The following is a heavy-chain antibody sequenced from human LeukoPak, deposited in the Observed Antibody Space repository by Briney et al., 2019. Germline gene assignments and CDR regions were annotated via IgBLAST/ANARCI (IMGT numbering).Heavy chain of an antibody. Sequence: PGGSLRLSCAASGFTFRSYWMSWVRQAPGKGLEWVSAISGSGDFAYYADSVKGRFTISRDNSKNTLYLQMNSLKTEDTAVYYCTTELKYTTDYWGQGTLVTVSS. V-gene: IGHV3-23*01. CDR1: GFTFRSYW. D-gene: IGHD1-1*01. CDR2: ISGSGDFA. J-gene: IGHJ4*02. CDR3: TTELKYTTDY.